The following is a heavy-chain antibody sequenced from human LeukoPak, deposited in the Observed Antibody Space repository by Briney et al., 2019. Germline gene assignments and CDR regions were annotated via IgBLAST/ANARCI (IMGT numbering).Heavy chain of an antibody. D-gene: IGHD3-3*01. CDR1: GFTFSDYY. V-gene: IGHV3-23*01. CDR2: ISGSGAGT. J-gene: IGHJ4*02. CDR3: AKGQGGDFWSGSAYFD. Sequence: GGSLRLSCAASGFTFSDYYMSWIRQAPGKGLEWVSGISGSGAGTYYTDSVKGRFTISRDNSKNTLYLQMNSLRPEDTAVYYCAKGQGGDFWSGSAYFDWGQGSLVTVSS.